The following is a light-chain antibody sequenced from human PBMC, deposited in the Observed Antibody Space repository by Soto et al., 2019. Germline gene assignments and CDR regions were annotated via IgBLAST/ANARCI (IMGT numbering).Light chain of an antibody. CDR1: SSNIGAGYE. Sequence: QSVLTQPPSVSEAPGQRVTLSYTGSSSNIGAGYEAHWYQQVPGTAPKLLIYENNNRPSGVPDRFSGSKSGTSASLAITGLQAEDEAEYYCQSYDSSLSGYVFGTGTKVTVL. CDR3: QSYDSSLSGYV. CDR2: ENN. J-gene: IGLJ1*01. V-gene: IGLV1-40*01.